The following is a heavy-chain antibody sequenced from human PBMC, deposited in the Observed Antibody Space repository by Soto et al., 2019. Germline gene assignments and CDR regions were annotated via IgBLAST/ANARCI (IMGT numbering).Heavy chain of an antibody. Sequence: EALKIFCQGAGSILPSYWIRWVRQLPGKGLEWMGRIDPSDSYTNYSRSFQGNVTIAADKSICTAYLQWSSRKASDTAMSYWARLSRIAVADQDCDYWGRGT. D-gene: IGHD6-19*01. V-gene: IGHV5-10-1*01. CDR1: GSILPSYW. CDR2: IDPSDSYT. J-gene: IGHJ2*01. CDR3: ARLSRIAVADQDCDY.